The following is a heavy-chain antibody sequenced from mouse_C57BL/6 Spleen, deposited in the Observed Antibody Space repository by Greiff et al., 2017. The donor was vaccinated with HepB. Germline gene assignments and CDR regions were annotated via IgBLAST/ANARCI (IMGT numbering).Heavy chain of an antibody. J-gene: IGHJ1*03. V-gene: IGHV1-85*01. CDR2: IYPRDGST. CDR3: AREGYYGNSWYFDV. Sequence: QVQLQQSGPELVKPGASVKLSCKASGYTFTSYDINWVKQRPGQGLEWIGWIYPRDGSTKYNEKFKGKATLTVDTSSSAAYMELHSLTSEDSAVYFCAREGYYGNSWYFDVWGTGTTVTVSS. CDR1: GYTFTSYD. D-gene: IGHD2-1*01.